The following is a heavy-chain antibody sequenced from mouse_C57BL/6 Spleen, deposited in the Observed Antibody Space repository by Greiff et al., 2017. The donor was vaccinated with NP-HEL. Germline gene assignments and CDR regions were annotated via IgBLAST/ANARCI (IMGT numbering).Heavy chain of an antibody. CDR2: ISSGGSYT. CDR3: ARHNNGYFDY. J-gene: IGHJ2*01. D-gene: IGHD1-1*02. CDR1: GFTFSSYG. Sequence: EVKLMESGGDLVKPGGSLKLSCAAPGFTFSSYGMSWVRQTPDKRLEWVATISSGGSYTYYPDSVKGRFTISRDNAKNTLYLQMSSLKSEDTAMYYCARHNNGYFDYWGQGTTLTVSS. V-gene: IGHV5-6*01.